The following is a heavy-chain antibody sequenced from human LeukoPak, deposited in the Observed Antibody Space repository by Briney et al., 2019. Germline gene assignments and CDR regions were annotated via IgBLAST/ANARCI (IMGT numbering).Heavy chain of an antibody. V-gene: IGHV1-18*01. CDR3: ARDPPVLYSGSHNLDY. CDR1: GYTFTSYG. D-gene: IGHD1-26*01. CDR2: ISAYNGNT. J-gene: IGHJ4*02. Sequence: ASVKVSCKASGYTFTSYGISWVRQAPGQGLEWMGWISAYNGNTNYAQKLQGRVTMTTDTSTSTAYMELRSLRSDDTAVYYCARDPPVLYSGSHNLDYWGQGTLVTVSS.